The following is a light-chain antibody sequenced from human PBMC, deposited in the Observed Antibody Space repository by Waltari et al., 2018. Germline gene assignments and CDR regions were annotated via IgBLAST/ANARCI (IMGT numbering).Light chain of an antibody. CDR1: QTVGKS. J-gene: IGKJ1*01. Sequence: EIVLTQSPGTLSLSPGETDTLSRRANQTVGKSLTWYQQKPGQAPRLLIYDTSRRAPGIPDRFSGSVFGTDFSLTISRLEPEDFAVYYCQKYDRLPATFGQGTKVEIK. V-gene: IGKV3-20*01. CDR2: DTS. CDR3: QKYDRLPAT.